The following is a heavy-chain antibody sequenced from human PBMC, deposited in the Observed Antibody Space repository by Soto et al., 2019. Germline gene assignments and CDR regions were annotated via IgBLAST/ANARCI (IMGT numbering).Heavy chain of an antibody. CDR1: GYTFTSYY. V-gene: IGHV1-46*01. CDR3: ARGYDYDFWSGYYPGWGWFDP. Sequence: ASVKVSCKASGYTFTSYYMHWVRQAPGQGLEWMGIINPSGGSTSYAQKFQGRVTMTRDTSTSTVYMELSSLRSEDTAVYYCARGYDYDFWSGYYPGWGWFDPWGQGTLVTVSS. J-gene: IGHJ5*02. CDR2: INPSGGST. D-gene: IGHD3-3*01.